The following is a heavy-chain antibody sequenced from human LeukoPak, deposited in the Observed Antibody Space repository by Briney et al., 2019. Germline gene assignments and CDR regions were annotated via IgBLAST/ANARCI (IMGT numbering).Heavy chain of an antibody. V-gene: IGHV3-23*01. D-gene: IGHD2-2*01. CDR3: AKDQEYCSSTSCYGGDYFDY. J-gene: IGHJ4*02. CDR1: GFTFSSFA. Sequence: GGSLRLSCAASGFTFSSFAMSWVRQAPGKGLEWVSAVSGSGGSTYYADSVRGRFTVSRDTSKNTLYLQVNSLRAEDTAGYYCAKDQEYCSSTSCYGGDYFDYWGQGTLVTVSA. CDR2: VSGSGGST.